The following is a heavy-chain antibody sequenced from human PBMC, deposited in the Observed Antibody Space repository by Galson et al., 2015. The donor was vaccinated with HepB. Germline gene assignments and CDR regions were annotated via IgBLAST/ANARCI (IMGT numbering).Heavy chain of an antibody. Sequence: SLRLSCAASRLRFSYYYMTWIRQAPGKGLEWISYIDSSGDAIYYADSVKGRFAISRDNAENSLYLQMNSLRAEDTAVYYCAGSTGWYRVLDYWGRGTLVTVSS. CDR3: AGSTGWYRVLDY. V-gene: IGHV3-11*01. CDR1: RLRFSYYY. J-gene: IGHJ4*02. D-gene: IGHD6-19*01. CDR2: IDSSGDAI.